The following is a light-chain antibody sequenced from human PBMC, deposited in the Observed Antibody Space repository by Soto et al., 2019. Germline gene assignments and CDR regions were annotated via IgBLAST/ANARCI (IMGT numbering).Light chain of an antibody. CDR2: GNS. V-gene: IGLV1-40*01. J-gene: IGLJ7*01. Sequence: QSVLTQPPSVSGAPGQRVTISCTGSSSNIGAGYDVHWYQQLPGTAPKLLIYGNSNRPSGAPDRFSGSKSGTSASLVITGLQAEDEADYYCQSYDSSLSGAVFGGGTQLTVL. CDR3: QSYDSSLSGAV. CDR1: SSNIGAGYD.